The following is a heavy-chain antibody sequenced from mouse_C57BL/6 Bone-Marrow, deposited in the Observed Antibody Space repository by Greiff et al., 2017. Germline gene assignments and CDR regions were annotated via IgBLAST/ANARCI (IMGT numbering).Heavy chain of an antibody. CDR3: ARDDYDYERSYAMDY. CDR1: GFTFSGFY. Sequence: DVKLVESGGGLVQSGRSLRLSCATSGFTFSGFYMEWVRQAPGKGLEWIAASRNKANDYTTEYSASVKGRFIVSRDTSQSILYLQMNALRAEDTAIYYCARDDYDYERSYAMDYWGQGTSVTVSS. CDR2: SRNKANDYTT. J-gene: IGHJ4*01. D-gene: IGHD2-4*01. V-gene: IGHV7-1*01.